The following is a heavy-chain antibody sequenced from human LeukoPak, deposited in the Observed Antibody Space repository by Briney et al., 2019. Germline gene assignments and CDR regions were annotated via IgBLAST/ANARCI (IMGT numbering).Heavy chain of an antibody. CDR3: ARAINYYDSSGYFYYFDY. CDR2: IYPGDSDT. CDR1: AYTFTTYW. Sequence: GESLRISCKGSAYTFTTYWIAWVRQMPGKGLEWMGIIYPGDSDTRYSPSFQGQVTISADKSISTAYLQWSSLKASDTAMYYCARAINYYDSSGYFYYFDYWGQGTLVTVSS. V-gene: IGHV5-51*01. J-gene: IGHJ4*02. D-gene: IGHD3-22*01.